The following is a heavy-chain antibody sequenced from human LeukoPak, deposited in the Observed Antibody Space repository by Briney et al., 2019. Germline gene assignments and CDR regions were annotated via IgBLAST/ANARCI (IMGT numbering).Heavy chain of an antibody. CDR3: ARDSGGYVDY. V-gene: IGHV3-21*04. Sequence: GGSLRLSCAASGFTFSSYSMNWVRQAPGKGLEWVSSISGSSSYIYYADSVKGRFTISRDNSKNTLYLQMNSLRAEDTAVYYCARDSGGYVDYWGQGTLVTVSS. J-gene: IGHJ4*02. CDR1: GFTFSSYS. D-gene: IGHD2-15*01. CDR2: ISGSSSYI.